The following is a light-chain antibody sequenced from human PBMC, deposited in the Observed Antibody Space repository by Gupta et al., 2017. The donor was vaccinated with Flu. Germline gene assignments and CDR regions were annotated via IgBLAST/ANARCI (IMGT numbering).Light chain of an antibody. CDR1: QNIGGA. CDR3: QQSSDLPWT. J-gene: IGKJ1*01. CDR2: YAS. V-gene: IGKV6-21*01. Sequence: EIVLTQSPDFQSVTPKEKVTITCRASQNIGGALHWYQQKPDQSPKLLIKYASQSFSGVPSRFSGSGSGIDFTLTINSLEPEDAATYYCQQSSDLPWTFGQGTKVEIK.